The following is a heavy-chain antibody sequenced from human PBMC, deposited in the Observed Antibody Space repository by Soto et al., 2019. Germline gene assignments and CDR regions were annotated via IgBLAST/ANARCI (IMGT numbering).Heavy chain of an antibody. CDR2: IAYDGTIK. D-gene: IGHD1-26*01. Sequence: QEQLVESGGDVVQPGRSLTLSCAASGFTFNANAMHWVRQAPGKGLEWVAVIAYDGTIKIYRDSVKGRFTISRDDSKSTLYLQMNSLRPEDTAVYYCARDKIKGAPDYLDSWGQGTLVTVSS. CDR3: ARDKIKGAPDYLDS. J-gene: IGHJ4*02. V-gene: IGHV3-30-3*01. CDR1: GFTFNANA.